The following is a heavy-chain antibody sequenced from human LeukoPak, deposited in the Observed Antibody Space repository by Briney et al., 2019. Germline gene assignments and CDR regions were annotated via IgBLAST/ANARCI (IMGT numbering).Heavy chain of an antibody. D-gene: IGHD2-15*01. V-gene: IGHV3-48*03. CDR3: ARDLRLGYCSGNSCYSS. J-gene: IGHJ5*02. CDR1: GFTFSSYE. CDR2: ISSSGGTI. Sequence: GGSLRLSRAASGFTFSSYEMNWVRQAPGKGLEWVSYISSSGGTIYHADSVKGRFSISRDNAKNSLYLQMNSLRAEDTAVYYCARDLRLGYCSGNSCYSSWGQGTLVTVSS.